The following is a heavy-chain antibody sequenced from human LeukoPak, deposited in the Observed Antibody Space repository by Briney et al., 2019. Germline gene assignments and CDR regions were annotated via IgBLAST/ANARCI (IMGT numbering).Heavy chain of an antibody. CDR1: GGTFRSYG. V-gene: IGHV1-69*06. J-gene: IGHJ5*02. Sequence: GASVKVSCKASGGTFRSYGINWVRQAPEQGLEWMGGIVPIFTTANYAQKFQGRVTITADKSTSTVYMELSSLRSEDTAVYYCAREERVTTSTSFDPWGQGTLVTVSS. CDR3: AREERVTTSTSFDP. CDR2: IVPIFTTA. D-gene: IGHD4-17*01.